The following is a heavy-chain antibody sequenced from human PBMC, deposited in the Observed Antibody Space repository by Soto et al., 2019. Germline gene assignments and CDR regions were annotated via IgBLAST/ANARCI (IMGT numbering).Heavy chain of an antibody. CDR3: ARGRLLRYFDWLLFSWFDP. CDR1: GGSISSGDYY. Sequence: SETLSLTCTVSGGSISSGDYYWSWIRQPPGKGLEWIGYIYYSGSTYYNPSLKSRVTISVDTSKNQFSLKLSSVTAADTAVYYCARGRLLRYFDWLLFSWFDPRGQRTLVTVSS. J-gene: IGHJ5*02. D-gene: IGHD3-9*01. CDR2: IYYSGST. V-gene: IGHV4-30-4*01.